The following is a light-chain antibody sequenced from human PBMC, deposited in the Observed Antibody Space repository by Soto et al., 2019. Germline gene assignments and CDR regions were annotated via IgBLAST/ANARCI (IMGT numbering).Light chain of an antibody. V-gene: IGKV1-5*01. CDR2: DVS. CDR3: QQYNSYSWT. Sequence: DIQMTQSPSTLSASVGDRVTITCRASQSLSGWLAWYQQKPGKAPKLLIYDVSSLQSGVPSRFSGSGSGTECTLTISSLQPDAFATYYCQQYNSYSWTFGQGTKVEIK. CDR1: QSLSGW. J-gene: IGKJ1*01.